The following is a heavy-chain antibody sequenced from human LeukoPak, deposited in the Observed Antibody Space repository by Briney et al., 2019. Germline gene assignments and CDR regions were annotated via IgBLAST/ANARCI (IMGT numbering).Heavy chain of an antibody. Sequence: GGSLRLSCAASGFTFSSHAMSWVRQAPGKGLEWVSALTLSGTNTHYADSVKGRFTISRDVSKNTLYLQMNTLRAEDTAVYYCAKDSPLRTSYHGYFDYRGQGTLVTVSS. CDR1: GFTFSSHA. CDR3: AKDSPLRTSYHGYFDY. CDR2: LTLSGTNT. D-gene: IGHD3-16*01. J-gene: IGHJ4*02. V-gene: IGHV3-23*01.